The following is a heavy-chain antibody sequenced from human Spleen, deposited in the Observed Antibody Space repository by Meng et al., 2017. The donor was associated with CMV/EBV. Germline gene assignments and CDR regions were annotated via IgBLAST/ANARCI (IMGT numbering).Heavy chain of an antibody. CDR3: ARLGTTGTIDY. CDR2: IFHSGST. CDR1: GGSVSSGSYY. V-gene: IGHV4-61*01. J-gene: IGHJ4*02. D-gene: IGHD1-1*01. Sequence: ETLSLTCTVSGGSVSSGSYYWNWIRQPPGKGLEWIGYIFHSGSTNSNPSLKSRVTLSVDTSKNQFSLKVTSVTAADTAVYYCARLGTTGTIDYWGQGTLVTVSS.